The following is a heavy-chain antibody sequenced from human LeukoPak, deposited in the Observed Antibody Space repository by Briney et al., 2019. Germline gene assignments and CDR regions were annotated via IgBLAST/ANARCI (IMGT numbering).Heavy chain of an antibody. J-gene: IGHJ6*03. CDR1: GFTFSSYG. D-gene: IGHD6-6*01. CDR3: AKDRIAARRYYYYMDV. CDR2: IRYDGSNK. V-gene: IGHV3-30*02. Sequence: PGGSLRLSCAASGFTFSSYGMHWVRQAPGKGLEWVAFIRYDGSNKYYADSVKGRFTISRDNSKNTLYLQMNSLRAEDTAVYYCAKDRIAARRYYYYMDVWGKGTTVTVSS.